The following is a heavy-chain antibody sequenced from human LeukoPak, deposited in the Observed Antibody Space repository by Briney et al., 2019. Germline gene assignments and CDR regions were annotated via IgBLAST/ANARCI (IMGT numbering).Heavy chain of an antibody. CDR3: AKAPVVYDQGAFDI. V-gene: IGHV4-59*01. D-gene: IGHD1-26*01. J-gene: IGHJ3*02. Sequence: SETLSLTCTVSGGSISSFDWSWIRQPAGKGLEGFGYIYYSGSTNYNPSLKSRVTISVDTSKNQFSLKLSSVTAADTAVYYCAKAPVVYDQGAFDIWGQGTMVTVSS. CDR2: IYYSGST. CDR1: GGSISSFD.